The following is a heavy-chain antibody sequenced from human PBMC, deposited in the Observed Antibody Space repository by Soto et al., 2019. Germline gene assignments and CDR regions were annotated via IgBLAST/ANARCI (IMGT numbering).Heavy chain of an antibody. CDR1: GDSVSSNTAP. D-gene: IGHD5-12*01. J-gene: IGHJ5*02. V-gene: IGHV6-1*01. CDR3: AKGDNLGPKTGYAFDP. CDR2: TYFRSKWYN. Sequence: PSQTLSLTCVISGDSVSSNTAPWNWIRQSPSRGLEWLGRTYFRSKWYNDYAVSVKSRIIINPDTSNNQFSLQLNSVTPEDTAVYFCAKGDNLGPKTGYAFDPWGQGIMVTVSS.